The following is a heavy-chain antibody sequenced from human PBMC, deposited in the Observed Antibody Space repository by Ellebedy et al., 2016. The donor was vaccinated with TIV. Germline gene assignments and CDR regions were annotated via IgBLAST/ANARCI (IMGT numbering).Heavy chain of an antibody. J-gene: IGHJ6*02. CDR3: ARVSQVWFGELLTRNYYYGMDV. V-gene: IGHV3-30-3*01. CDR1: GFTVSSNY. CDR2: ISYDGSNK. Sequence: PGGSLRLSCAASGFTVSSNYMSWVRQAPGKGLEWVAVISYDGSNKYYADSVKGRFTISRENSKNTLYLQMNSLRAEDTAVYYCARVSQVWFGELLTRNYYYGMDVWGQGTTVTVSS. D-gene: IGHD3-10*01.